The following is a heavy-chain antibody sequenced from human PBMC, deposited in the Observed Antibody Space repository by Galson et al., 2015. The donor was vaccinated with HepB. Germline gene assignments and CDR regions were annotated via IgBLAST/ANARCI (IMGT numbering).Heavy chain of an antibody. CDR2: ISAYNGNT. J-gene: IGHJ4*02. D-gene: IGHD5-24*01. CDR1: GYTFTSYG. CDR3: ASHRDGYNPFDY. V-gene: IGHV1-18*04. Sequence: SVKVSCKASGYTFTSYGISWVRQAPGQGLEWMGWISAYNGNTNYAQKLQGRVTMTTDTSTSTAYMELRSLRSDDTAVYYCASHRDGYNPFDYWGQGTLVTVSS.